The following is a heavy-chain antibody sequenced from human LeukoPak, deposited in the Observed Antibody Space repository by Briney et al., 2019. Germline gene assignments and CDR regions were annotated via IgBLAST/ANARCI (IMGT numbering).Heavy chain of an antibody. J-gene: IGHJ5*02. D-gene: IGHD3-10*01. CDR2: INPSSDGT. CDR3: ARDDFGSGIKWFDP. CDR1: GYTFTSYY. V-gene: IGHV1-46*01. Sequence: ASVKVSCKASGYTFTSYYMHWVRQAPGQGLEWMGMINPSSDGTSYAQKFQGRVTMTRDKSTSTVYMELSSLRSEDTALYYCARDDFGSGIKWFDPWGQGTLVAVSS.